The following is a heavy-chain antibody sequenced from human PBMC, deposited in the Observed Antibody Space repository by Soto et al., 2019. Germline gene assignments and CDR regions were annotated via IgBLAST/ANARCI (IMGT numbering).Heavy chain of an antibody. J-gene: IGHJ4*02. CDR2: VYHTGST. Sequence: PXETLSLTFDVSGSSITTYYRSWIRQAPGKGLEWIGNVYHTGSTDYNSSLRSRVTISVDTSKNQFSLNMNSVTAADTAVYYCARRLFGSGWTLDSWGQGALVTVSS. CDR3: ARRLFGSGWTLDS. CDR1: GSSITTYY. D-gene: IGHD6-19*01. V-gene: IGHV4-59*13.